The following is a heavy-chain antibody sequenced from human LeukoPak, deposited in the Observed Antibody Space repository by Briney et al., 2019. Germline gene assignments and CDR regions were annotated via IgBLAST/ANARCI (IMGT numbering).Heavy chain of an antibody. CDR2: INPSGGST. Sequence: GAPVKVSCKASGYTFTSYYMHWVRQAPGQGLEWMGIINPSGGSTSYAQKFQGRVTMTRDTSTSTVYMELSSLRSEDTAVYYCARDTYYYDSSGYYSTLDRAFDIWGQGTMVTVSS. V-gene: IGHV1-46*01. J-gene: IGHJ3*02. CDR3: ARDTYYYDSSGYYSTLDRAFDI. D-gene: IGHD3-22*01. CDR1: GYTFTSYY.